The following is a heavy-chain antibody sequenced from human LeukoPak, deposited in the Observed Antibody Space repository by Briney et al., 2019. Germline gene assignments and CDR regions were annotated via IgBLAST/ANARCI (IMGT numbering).Heavy chain of an antibody. V-gene: IGHV3-7*01. CDR1: GFTFSSYW. Sequence: GGSLRLSCAASGFTFSSYWVSWVRQAPGKGLEWVANIKQDGSEKYYVDSVKGRFTISRDNAKNSLYLQMDSLRAEDTAVYYCARDVIDFWSGYYDYWGQGTLVTVSS. CDR2: IKQDGSEK. J-gene: IGHJ4*02. CDR3: ARDVIDFWSGYYDY. D-gene: IGHD3-3*01.